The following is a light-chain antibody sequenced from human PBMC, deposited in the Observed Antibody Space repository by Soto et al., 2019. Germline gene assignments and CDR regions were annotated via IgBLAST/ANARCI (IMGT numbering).Light chain of an antibody. CDR3: QQYHNYPLT. CDR1: QEISNH. V-gene: IGKV1-16*02. J-gene: IGKJ4*01. CDR2: DAS. Sequence: DIQMTQSPSSLSASVGDRVTITCRASQEISNHLAWFQQKPGKPPKSLIYDASSLQTGVPTQFSGSGSGTDFTLTISSLQPEDFAAYYCQQYHNYPLTFGGGTKVEIK.